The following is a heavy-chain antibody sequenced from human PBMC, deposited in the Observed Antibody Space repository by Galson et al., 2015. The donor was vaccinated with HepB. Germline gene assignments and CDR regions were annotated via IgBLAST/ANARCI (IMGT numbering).Heavy chain of an antibody. CDR3: AKDMARRGRPKEAAFDV. CDR1: GFTFDDYA. J-gene: IGHJ3*01. V-gene: IGHV3-9*01. Sequence: SLRLSCAASGFTFDDYAMHWVRQAPGKGLEWVSDISWNSGSIGYADSVKGRFTISRDNAKNSLYLQMNSLRAEDTALYYCAKDMARRGRPKEAAFDVWGQGTMVTVSS. D-gene: IGHD1-1*01. CDR2: ISWNSGSI.